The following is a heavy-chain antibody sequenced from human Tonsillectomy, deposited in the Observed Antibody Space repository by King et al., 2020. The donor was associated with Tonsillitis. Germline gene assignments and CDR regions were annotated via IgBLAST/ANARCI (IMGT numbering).Heavy chain of an antibody. V-gene: IGHV3-43*01. CDR2: ISWDGGST. Sequence: VQLVESGGVVVQPGGSLRLSCAASGFTFDDYTMHWVRQAPGKGLEGVSLISWDGGSTYYADSVKGRLTIYRDNSKNSLYLQMNSLRTEDTALYYCANGPRVRSWFDPWGHGTLVTVSS. J-gene: IGHJ5*02. CDR1: GFTFDDYT. CDR3: ANGPRVRSWFDP. D-gene: IGHD4/OR15-4a*01.